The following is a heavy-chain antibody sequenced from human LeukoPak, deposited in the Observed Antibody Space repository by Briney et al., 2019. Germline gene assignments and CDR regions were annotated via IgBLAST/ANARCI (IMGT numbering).Heavy chain of an antibody. Sequence: SETLSLTCAVYGGSFSGYYWSWIRQPPGRGLEWIGEINHSGSTNHNPSLKSRVTISVDTSKNQFSLKLSSVTAADTAVYYCARHRYYDFWSGPGDFDYWGQGALVTVSS. CDR1: GGSFSGYY. V-gene: IGHV4-34*01. J-gene: IGHJ4*02. CDR2: INHSGST. CDR3: ARHRYYDFWSGPGDFDY. D-gene: IGHD3-3*01.